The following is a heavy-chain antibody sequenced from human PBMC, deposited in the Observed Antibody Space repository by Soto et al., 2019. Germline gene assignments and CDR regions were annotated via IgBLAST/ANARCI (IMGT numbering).Heavy chain of an antibody. CDR2: IVVGSGNT. CDR3: AGYYYDSSGYYVDY. D-gene: IGHD3-22*01. J-gene: IGHJ4*02. V-gene: IGHV1-58*01. Sequence: SGTGSFPASGFTITRSALQWVRQARGQRLEWIGWIVVGSGNTNYAQKFQERVTITRDMSTSTAYMELSSLRSEDTAVYYCAGYYYDSSGYYVDYWGQGTLVTVSA. CDR1: GFTITRSA.